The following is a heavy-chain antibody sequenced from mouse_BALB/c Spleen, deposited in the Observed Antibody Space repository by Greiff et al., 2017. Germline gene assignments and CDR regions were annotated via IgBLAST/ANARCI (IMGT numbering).Heavy chain of an antibody. CDR3: TVYYGNYDY. Sequence: EAGGGLVQPKGSLKLSCAASGFTFNTNAMNWVRQAPGKGLEWVARIRSKSNNYATYYADSVKDRFTISRDDSQSMLYLQMNNLKTEDTAMYYCTVYYGNYDYWGQGTTLTVSS. V-gene: IGHV10S3*01. CDR2: IRSKSNNYAT. D-gene: IGHD2-1*01. CDR1: GFTFNTNA. J-gene: IGHJ2*01.